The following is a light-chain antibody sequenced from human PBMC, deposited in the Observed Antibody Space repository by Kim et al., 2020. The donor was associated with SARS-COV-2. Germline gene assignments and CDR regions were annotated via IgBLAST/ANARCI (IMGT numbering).Light chain of an antibody. CDR2: QDT. CDR1: KLGDKF. V-gene: IGLV3-1*01. CDR3: QAWDSGTAV. J-gene: IGLJ1*01. Sequence: SVSQGQTASITCSGDKLGDKFVFWYQQKPGQSPILVIYQDTKRPSGIPERFSGSNSGNTATLTISGTQAMDEADFYCQAWDSGTAVFGTGTKVTVL.